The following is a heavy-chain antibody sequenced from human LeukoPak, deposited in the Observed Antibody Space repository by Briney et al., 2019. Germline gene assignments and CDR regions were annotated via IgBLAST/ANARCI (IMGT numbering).Heavy chain of an antibody. V-gene: IGHV3-53*01. J-gene: IGHJ6*03. CDR3: AKDRVATERYYMDV. CDR1: GFTVSSNY. Sequence: GGSLRLSCAASGFTVSSNYMRWVRQAPGKGLEWVSVIYSGGSTYYADSVKGRFTISRDNSKNTLYLQMNSLRAEDTAVYYCAKDRVATERYYMDVWGKGTTVTISS. CDR2: IYSGGST. D-gene: IGHD6-13*01.